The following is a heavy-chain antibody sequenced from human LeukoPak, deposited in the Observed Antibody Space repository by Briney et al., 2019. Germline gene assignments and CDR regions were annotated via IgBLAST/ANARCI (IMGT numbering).Heavy chain of an antibody. CDR3: ARGGLQYRAEYFQH. CDR1: GGSISSGDYY. Sequence: PSETLPLTCTVSGGSISSGDYYWSWIRQPPGKGLEWIGYIYYSGSTYYNPSLKSRVTISVDTSKNQFSLKLSSVTAADTAVYYCARGGLQYRAEYFQHWGQGTLVTVSS. V-gene: IGHV4-30-4*08. J-gene: IGHJ1*01. CDR2: IYYSGST. D-gene: IGHD4-11*01.